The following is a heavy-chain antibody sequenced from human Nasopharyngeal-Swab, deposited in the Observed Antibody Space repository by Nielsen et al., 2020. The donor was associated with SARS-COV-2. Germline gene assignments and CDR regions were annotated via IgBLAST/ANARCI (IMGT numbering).Heavy chain of an antibody. V-gene: IGHV7-4-1*02. J-gene: IGHJ6*02. CDR2: INTNAGNP. CDR3: ARVYCTNGVCYGLGYYYYYGMDV. Sequence: WVRQAPGQGLEWMGWINTNAGNPTYAQGFTGRFVFSLDTSVSTAYLQISSLKAEDTAVYYCARVYCTNGVCYGLGYYYYYGMDVWGQGTTVTVSS. D-gene: IGHD2-8*01.